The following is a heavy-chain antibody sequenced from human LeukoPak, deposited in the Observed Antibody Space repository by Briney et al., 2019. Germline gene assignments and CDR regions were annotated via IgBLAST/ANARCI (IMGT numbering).Heavy chain of an antibody. Sequence: PSETLSLTCTVSGGSISSSSYYWSWIRQPPGKGLEWIGYIYYSRSTNYKPSLKSRVTISVDTSKNQFSLKLSSVTAADTAVYYCARGGYYGSGNDFRFDPWGQGTLVTVSS. D-gene: IGHD3-10*01. CDR2: IYYSRST. CDR1: GGSISSSSYY. J-gene: IGHJ5*02. CDR3: ARGGYYGSGNDFRFDP. V-gene: IGHV4-61*01.